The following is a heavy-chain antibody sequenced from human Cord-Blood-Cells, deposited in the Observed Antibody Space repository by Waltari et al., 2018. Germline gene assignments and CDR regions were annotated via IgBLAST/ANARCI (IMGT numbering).Heavy chain of an antibody. CDR1: GYTFTSYA. CDR2: MNPNSGNT. V-gene: IGHV1-8*03. Sequence: QVQLVQSGAEVKKPGASVKVSCKAFGYTFTSYAINWLRQATRQGLEWMGWMNPNSGNTGYAQKFQGRVTITRNTSISTAYMELSSLRSEDTAVYYCARGFYYYDSSGDAFDIWGQGTMVTVSS. D-gene: IGHD3-22*01. J-gene: IGHJ3*02. CDR3: ARGFYYYDSSGDAFDI.